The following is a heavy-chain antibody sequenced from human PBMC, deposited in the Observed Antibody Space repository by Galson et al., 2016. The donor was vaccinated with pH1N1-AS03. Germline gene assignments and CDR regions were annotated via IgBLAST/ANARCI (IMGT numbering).Heavy chain of an antibody. CDR3: VRLGGDPGDKYGGE. D-gene: IGHD3-16*01. V-gene: IGHV4-38-2*02. CDR2: VYHSGSS. J-gene: IGHJ4*02. CDR1: GHSISSGYY. Sequence: ETLSLTCSVSGHSISSGYYWGWIRQTPGKGLEWIGSVYHSGSSYYNPPPRSRVTISVDTSRNQFFLKLTSLTATDTAVYYCVRLGGDPGDKYGGEWGQGILVTVSS.